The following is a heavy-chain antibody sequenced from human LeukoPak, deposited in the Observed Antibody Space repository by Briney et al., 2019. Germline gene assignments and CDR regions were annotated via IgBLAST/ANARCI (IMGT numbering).Heavy chain of an antibody. CDR1: GGSFSGYY. J-gene: IGHJ4*02. V-gene: IGHV4-34*01. CDR2: INHSGST. CDR3: ASRNGAGNSYFDY. Sequence: SETLSLTCAVYGGSFSGYYWSWIRQPPGNGLEWIGEINHSGSTNYNPSLKSRVTISVDTSKNQFSLKLSSVTAADTAVYYCASRNGAGNSYFDYWGQGTLVTVSS. D-gene: IGHD4-23*01.